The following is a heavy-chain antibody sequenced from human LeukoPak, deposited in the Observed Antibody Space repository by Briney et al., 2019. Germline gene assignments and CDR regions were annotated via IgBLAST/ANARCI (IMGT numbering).Heavy chain of an antibody. Sequence: SETLSLTCAVSGRSISSGGYSWSWIRQPPGKGLEWIGYIYHSGSTYYNPSLKSRVTISVDTSKNQFSLKLSSVTAADTAVYYCARFTSTSPFDYWGQGTLVTVSS. CDR3: ARFTSTSPFDY. J-gene: IGHJ4*02. CDR2: IYHSGST. CDR1: GRSISSGGYS. D-gene: IGHD2-2*01. V-gene: IGHV4-30-2*01.